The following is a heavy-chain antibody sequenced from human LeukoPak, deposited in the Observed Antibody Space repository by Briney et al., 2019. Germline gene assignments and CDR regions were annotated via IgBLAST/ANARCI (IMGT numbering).Heavy chain of an antibody. CDR1: GYSFSSGYY. V-gene: IGHV4-38-2*02. CDR2: IYHSGST. Sequence: PSETLSLTYAVSGYSFSSGYYWGWIRQPPGKGLEWIGSIYHSGSTHYTPSLKSRVTISVDTSKNQFSLKLSSVTAADTAVYYCARESFDSNRWFDPWGQGTLVTVSS. J-gene: IGHJ5*02. CDR3: ARESFDSNRWFDP.